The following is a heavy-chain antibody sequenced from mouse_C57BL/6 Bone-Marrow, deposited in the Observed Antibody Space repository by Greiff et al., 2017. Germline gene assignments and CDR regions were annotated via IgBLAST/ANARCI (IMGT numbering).Heavy chain of an antibody. CDR3: ARVVRRKDRYAMDY. Sequence: EVKLMESGGDLVKPGGSLKLSCAASGFTFSSYGMSWVRQTPDKRLEWVATISSGGSYTYYPDSVKGRFTISRDNAKNTLYLQMSSLKSEDTAMYYCARVVRRKDRYAMDYWGQGTSVTVSS. CDR1: GFTFSSYG. D-gene: IGHD2-14*01. J-gene: IGHJ4*01. CDR2: ISSGGSYT. V-gene: IGHV5-6*01.